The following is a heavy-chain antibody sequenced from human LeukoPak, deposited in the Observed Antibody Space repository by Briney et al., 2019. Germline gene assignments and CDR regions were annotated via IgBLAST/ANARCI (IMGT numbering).Heavy chain of an antibody. J-gene: IGHJ4*02. Sequence: QPGGSLRLSCAASGLTFTNYAMTWVRQAPGKGLEWVSVIGASGADTYYSDSVKGRFTISRDNSKNTLYLQMNSLRAEDTAVYYCAKRLDSGGWSGALNYWGQGTLVTVSS. CDR3: AKRLDSGGWSGALNY. V-gene: IGHV3-23*01. D-gene: IGHD6-19*01. CDR1: GLTFTNYA. CDR2: IGASGADT.